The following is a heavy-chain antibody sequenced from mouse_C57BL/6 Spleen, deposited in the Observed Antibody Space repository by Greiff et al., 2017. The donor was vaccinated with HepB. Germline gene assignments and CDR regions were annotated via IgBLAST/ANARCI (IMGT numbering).Heavy chain of an antibody. CDR3: TTGTTVVGNAMDY. Sequence: VTLKVSGAELVRPGASVKLSCTASGFNIKDDYMHWVKQRPEQGLEWIGWIDPENGDTEYASKFQGKATITADTSSNTAYLQLSSLTSEDTAVYYGTTGTTVVGNAMDYWGQGTSVTVSS. CDR2: IDPENGDT. CDR1: GFNIKDDY. D-gene: IGHD1-1*01. J-gene: IGHJ4*01. V-gene: IGHV14-4*01.